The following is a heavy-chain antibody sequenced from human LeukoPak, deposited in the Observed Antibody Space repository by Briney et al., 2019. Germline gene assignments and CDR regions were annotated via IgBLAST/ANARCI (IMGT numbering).Heavy chain of an antibody. D-gene: IGHD2-15*01. Sequence: GASVKVSCKASGYTFTSYDINWVRQATGQGLEWMGWMNPNSGNKGYAQKFQGRVTMTRNTSISTACMELSSLRSEDTAVYYCARGRYCSGGSCYFDYWGQGTLVTVSS. CDR1: GYTFTSYD. J-gene: IGHJ4*02. CDR3: ARGRYCSGGSCYFDY. V-gene: IGHV1-8*01. CDR2: MNPNSGNK.